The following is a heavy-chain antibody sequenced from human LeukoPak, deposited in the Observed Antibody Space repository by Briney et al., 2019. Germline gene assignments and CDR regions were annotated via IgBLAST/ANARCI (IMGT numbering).Heavy chain of an antibody. CDR3: AREAAGYYDSSGYYFDY. V-gene: IGHV1-8*01. D-gene: IGHD3-22*01. CDR2: MNPNSGNT. Sequence: ASVKVSCKASGYTFTSYDINWVRQATGQGLEWMGWMNPNSGNTGYAQKFQGRVTMTRNTSISTAYMELSSLRSEDTAVYYCAREAAGYYDSSGYYFDYWGQGTLVTVSS. J-gene: IGHJ4*02. CDR1: GYTFTSYD.